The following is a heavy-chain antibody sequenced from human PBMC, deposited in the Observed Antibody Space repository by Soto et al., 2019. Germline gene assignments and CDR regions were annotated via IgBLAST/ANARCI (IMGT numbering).Heavy chain of an antibody. CDR3: ARQKQLWANFDY. CDR1: GGSVSSGSYY. Sequence: SETLSLTCTVSGGSVSSGSYYWSWIRQPPGKGLEWIGYIYYSGSTNYNPSLKSRVTISVDTSKNQFSLKLSSVTAADTAVYYCARQKQLWANFDYWGQGTLVTVSS. CDR2: IYYSGST. J-gene: IGHJ4*02. V-gene: IGHV4-61*01. D-gene: IGHD5-18*01.